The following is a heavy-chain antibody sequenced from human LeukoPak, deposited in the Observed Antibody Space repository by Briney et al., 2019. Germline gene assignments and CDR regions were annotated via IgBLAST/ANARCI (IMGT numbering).Heavy chain of an antibody. D-gene: IGHD3-10*01. V-gene: IGHV1-2*02. J-gene: IGHJ4*02. CDR1: GYTFTDYY. Sequence: ASVKVSCKASGYTFTDYYIHWVRQAPGHGLEWMGWVNPHSGGTNYAQKFQGRVTMTRDTSISTAYMELSRLRSDDTAVYYCAGGTYYGSGSYLQFDYWGQGTLVTVSS. CDR3: AGGTYYGSGSYLQFDY. CDR2: VNPHSGGT.